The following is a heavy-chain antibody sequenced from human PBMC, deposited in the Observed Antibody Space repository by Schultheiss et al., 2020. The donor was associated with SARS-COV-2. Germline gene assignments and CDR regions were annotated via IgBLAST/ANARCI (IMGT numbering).Heavy chain of an antibody. CDR1: GGSISSYY. V-gene: IGHV4-59*12. CDR3: ARGGQAGTNYYYYYGMDV. J-gene: IGHJ6*02. D-gene: IGHD6-13*01. Sequence: SETLSLTCSVSGGSISSYYWSWIRQPAGKGLEWIGYIYYSGSTNYNPSLKSRVTMSVDTSKNQFSLKLSSVTAADTAVYYCARGGQAGTNYYYYYGMDVWGQGTTVTVSS. CDR2: IYYSGST.